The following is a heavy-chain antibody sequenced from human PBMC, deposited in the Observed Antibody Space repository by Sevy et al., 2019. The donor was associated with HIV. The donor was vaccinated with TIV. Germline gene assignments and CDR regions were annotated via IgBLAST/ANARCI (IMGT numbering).Heavy chain of an antibody. Sequence: SETLSLTCTVSGYSISSGYYWGWIRQPPGKGLEWIGSIYHSGSTYYNPSLKSRVTISVDTSKNQFSLKLSSVTAADTAVYYCARHSPATVYGDFFDYWGQGTLVTVSS. CDR2: IYHSGST. V-gene: IGHV4-38-2*02. CDR1: GYSISSGYY. J-gene: IGHJ4*02. D-gene: IGHD4-17*01. CDR3: ARHSPATVYGDFFDY.